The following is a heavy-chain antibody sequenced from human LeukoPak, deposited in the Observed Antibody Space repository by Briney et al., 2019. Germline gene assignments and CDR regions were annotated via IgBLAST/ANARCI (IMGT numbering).Heavy chain of an antibody. J-gene: IGHJ6*03. V-gene: IGHV1-69*13. CDR2: IIPIFGTA. CDR3: ARASGVIYYDSSGYYPPMDV. Sequence: ASVKVSCKASGYTFTSYAISWVRQAPGQGLEWMGGIIPIFGTANYAQKFQGRVTITADESTSTACMELSSLRSEDTAVYYCARASGVIYYDSSGYYPPMDVWGKGTTVTVSS. D-gene: IGHD3-22*01. CDR1: GYTFTSYA.